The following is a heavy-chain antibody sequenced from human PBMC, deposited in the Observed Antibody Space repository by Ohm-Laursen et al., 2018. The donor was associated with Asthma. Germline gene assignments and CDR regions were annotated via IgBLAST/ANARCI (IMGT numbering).Heavy chain of an antibody. V-gene: IGHV3-48*01. J-gene: IGHJ4*02. Sequence: SLRLSCAASGFTFSSYSMNWVRQAPGKGLEWVSYISSSSSTIYYADSVKGRFTISRDNAKNSLYLQMNSLRAEDTAVYYCARDDYAGFDYWGQGTLVTVSS. CDR3: ARDDYAGFDY. D-gene: IGHD4-17*01. CDR2: ISSSSSTI. CDR1: GFTFSSYS.